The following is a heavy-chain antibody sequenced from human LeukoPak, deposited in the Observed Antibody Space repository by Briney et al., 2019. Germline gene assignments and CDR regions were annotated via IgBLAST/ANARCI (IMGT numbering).Heavy chain of an antibody. CDR1: GYTFTSYY. CDR2: INPSGGST. D-gene: IGHD4-23*01. V-gene: IGHV1-46*01. Sequence: GASVKVSCKASGYTFTSYYMHWVRQAPGQGLEWMGIINPSGGSTSYAQKSQGRVTMTRDMSTSTVYMELSSLRSEDTAVYYCARDHPDYVGASFDYWGQGTLVTVSP. CDR3: ARDHPDYVGASFDY. J-gene: IGHJ4*02.